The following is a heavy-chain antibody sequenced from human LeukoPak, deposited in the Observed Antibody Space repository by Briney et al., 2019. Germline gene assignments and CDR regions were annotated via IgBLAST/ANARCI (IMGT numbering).Heavy chain of an antibody. D-gene: IGHD6-19*01. J-gene: IGHJ4*02. CDR2: ISYDGSNK. Sequence: GGSLRLSCAASGFTFSSYGMHWVRQAPGKGLEWVAVISYDGSNKYYADSVKGRFTISRDNSKNTLYLQMNSLRAEDTAVYYCAKRYSRGIAVAGTKDWGQGTLVTVSS. CDR3: AKRYSRGIAVAGTKD. CDR1: GFTFSSYG. V-gene: IGHV3-30*18.